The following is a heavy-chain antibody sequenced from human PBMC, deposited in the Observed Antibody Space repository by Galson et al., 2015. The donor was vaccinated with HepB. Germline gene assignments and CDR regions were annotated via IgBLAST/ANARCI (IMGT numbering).Heavy chain of an antibody. V-gene: IGHV3-30*03. CDR1: GFTFSSYG. Sequence: SLRLSCAAFGFTFSSYGMHWARQAPGKGLEWVAVISYDGSNKYYADSVKGRFTISRDNSKNTLYLQMNSLRAEDTAVYYCAVKLGVDAFDIWGQGTMVTVSS. J-gene: IGHJ3*02. D-gene: IGHD3-16*01. CDR3: AVKLGVDAFDI. CDR2: ISYDGSNK.